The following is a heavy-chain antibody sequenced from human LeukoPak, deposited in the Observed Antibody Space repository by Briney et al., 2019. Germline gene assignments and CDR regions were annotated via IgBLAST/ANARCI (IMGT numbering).Heavy chain of an antibody. D-gene: IGHD6-13*01. J-gene: IGHJ4*02. CDR2: INHSGST. CDR3: ARRAGGLSSSWYTPLDY. Sequence: SETLSLTCTVSGGSISSYYWSWIRQPPGKGLEWIGEINHSGSTNYNPSLKSRVTISVDTSKNQFSLKLSSVTAADTAVYYCARRAGGLSSSWYTPLDYWGQGTLVTVSS. CDR1: GGSISSYY. V-gene: IGHV4-34*01.